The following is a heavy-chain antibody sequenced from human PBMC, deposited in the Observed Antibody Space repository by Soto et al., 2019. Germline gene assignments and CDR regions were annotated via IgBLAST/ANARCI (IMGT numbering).Heavy chain of an antibody. D-gene: IGHD6-13*01. V-gene: IGHV3-30-3*01. CDR3: ARSIAAAGSLDY. Sequence: QVQLVESGGGVVQPGRSLRLSSAASGFTFSSYAMHWVRQAPGKGLEWVAVISYDGSNKYYADSVKGRFTISRDNSKNTLYLQMNSLRAEDTAVYYCARSIAAAGSLDYWGQGTLVTVSS. J-gene: IGHJ4*02. CDR2: ISYDGSNK. CDR1: GFTFSSYA.